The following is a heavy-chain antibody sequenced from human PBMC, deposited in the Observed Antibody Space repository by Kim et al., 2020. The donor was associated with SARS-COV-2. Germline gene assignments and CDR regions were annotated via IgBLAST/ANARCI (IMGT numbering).Heavy chain of an antibody. CDR3: ASYSSSWYRGTFFDY. D-gene: IGHD6-13*01. V-gene: IGHV4-39*01. Sequence: PSLKSRVTISVDTSKNQFSLKLSSVTAADTAVYYCASYSSSWYRGTFFDYWGQGTLVTVSS. J-gene: IGHJ4*02.